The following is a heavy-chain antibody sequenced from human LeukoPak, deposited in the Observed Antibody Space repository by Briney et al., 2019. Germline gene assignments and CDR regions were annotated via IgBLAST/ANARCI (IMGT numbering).Heavy chain of an antibody. CDR2: IIPIFGTA. D-gene: IGHD3-22*01. CDR3: ARDSFSAYYDSSGYYLTY. Sequence: GASVKVSCKASGGTFSSYAISWVRQAPGQGLEWMGGIIPIFGTANYAQKFQGRVTITADESTSTAYMELSSLRSEDTAVYYCARDSFSAYYDSSGYYLTYWGQGTLVTVSS. CDR1: GGTFSSYA. J-gene: IGHJ4*02. V-gene: IGHV1-69*13.